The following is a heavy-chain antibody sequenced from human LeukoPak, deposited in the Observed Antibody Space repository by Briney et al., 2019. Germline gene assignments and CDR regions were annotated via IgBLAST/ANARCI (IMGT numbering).Heavy chain of an antibody. CDR1: GFTFSNYG. J-gene: IGHJ4*02. Sequence: PGGSLRLSCAASGFTFSNYGMHWVRQAPGKGLEWVAVIWYDGSNKYYADSVKGRFPISRDNSKNTLFLQMNSLRAEDTAVYYCAREGKYSYGPFDYWGQGTLVTVSS. D-gene: IGHD5-18*01. V-gene: IGHV3-33*01. CDR3: AREGKYSYGPFDY. CDR2: IWYDGSNK.